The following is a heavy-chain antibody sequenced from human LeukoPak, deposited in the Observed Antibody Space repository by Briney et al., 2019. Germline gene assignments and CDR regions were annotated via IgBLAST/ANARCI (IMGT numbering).Heavy chain of an antibody. CDR3: ARLYYYDSSGPGFDY. Sequence: KPSETPSLTCTVSGGSISSYYWSWIRQPPGKGLEWIGYIYYSGSTNYNPSLKSRVTISVDTSKNQFSLKLSSVTAADTAVYYCARLYYYDSSGPGFDYWGQGTLVTVSS. D-gene: IGHD3-22*01. CDR2: IYYSGST. CDR1: GGSISSYY. V-gene: IGHV4-59*01. J-gene: IGHJ4*02.